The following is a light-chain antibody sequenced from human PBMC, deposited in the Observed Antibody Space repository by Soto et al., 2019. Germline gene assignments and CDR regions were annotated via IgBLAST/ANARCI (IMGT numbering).Light chain of an antibody. J-gene: IGKJ1*01. V-gene: IGKV3-11*01. CDR2: DAS. CDR3: QQYGTFPRT. CDR1: QSVSSY. Sequence: EIVLTQSPATLSLSPGERATLSCRASQSVSSYLAWYQQKPGQAPRLLIYDASNRATGIPARFSGSGSGTDFTLTISSLEPEDFAVYYCQQYGTFPRTFGQGTKVEMK.